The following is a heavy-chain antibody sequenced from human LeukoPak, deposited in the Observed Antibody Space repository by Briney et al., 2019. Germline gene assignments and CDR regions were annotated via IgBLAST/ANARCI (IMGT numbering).Heavy chain of an antibody. Sequence: GRSMILSCAASGSTFSSYAMSCVRPPPGKGLEWVSAISGSGGSTSYADSVKGPLTISRDNCKNTLYLQMNGLRDEDTAVYYCAKDRARGEDIFYYYYGMDVWGKGTTVTVSS. J-gene: IGHJ6*04. CDR3: AKDRARGEDIFYYYYGMDV. V-gene: IGHV3-23*01. CDR2: ISGSGGST. D-gene: IGHD2-15*01. CDR1: GSTFSSYA.